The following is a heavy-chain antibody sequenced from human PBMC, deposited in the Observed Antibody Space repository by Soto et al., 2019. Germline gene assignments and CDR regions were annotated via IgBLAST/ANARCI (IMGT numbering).Heavy chain of an antibody. CDR3: ARDKWSSSWYLVYWFDP. Sequence: SVKVSCKASGGTFSSYAISWVRQAPGQGLEWMGGIIPIFGTANYAQKFQGRVTITADKSTSTAYMELSSLRSEDTAVYYCARDKWSSSWYLVYWFDPWGQGTMVTVSS. CDR2: IIPIFGTA. J-gene: IGHJ5*02. D-gene: IGHD6-13*01. V-gene: IGHV1-69*06. CDR1: GGTFSSYA.